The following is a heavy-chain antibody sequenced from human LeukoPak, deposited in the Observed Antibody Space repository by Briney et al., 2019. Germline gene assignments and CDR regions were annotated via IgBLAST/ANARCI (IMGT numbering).Heavy chain of an antibody. V-gene: IGHV4-34*01. CDR2: INHSGST. D-gene: IGHD2/OR15-2a*01. Sequence: SETLSLTCAVYGGSFSGYYWSWIRQPPGKGLEWIGEINHSGSTNYNPSLKSRVTISVDTSKNQLSLKLSSVTAADTAVYYCARGSNVLYYFDYWGQGTLVTVSS. CDR1: GGSFSGYY. J-gene: IGHJ4*02. CDR3: ARGSNVLYYFDY.